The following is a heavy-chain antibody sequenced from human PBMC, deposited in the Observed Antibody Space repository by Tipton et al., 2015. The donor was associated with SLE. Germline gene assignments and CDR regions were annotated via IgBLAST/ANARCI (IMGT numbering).Heavy chain of an antibody. V-gene: IGHV3-7*01. D-gene: IGHD3-16*01. J-gene: IGHJ3*02. CDR1: DFTFNRYW. CDR3: VREKGQTGGRSGAAFDI. CDR2: IKDDGREK. Sequence: GSLRLSCAASDFTFNRYWMTWVRQAPGKGVEWVANIKDDGREKNYVDSVKGRFTISRDNAENSLYLQMNSLRVEDTAVYYCVREKGQTGGRSGAAFDIWGQGTVVTVSS.